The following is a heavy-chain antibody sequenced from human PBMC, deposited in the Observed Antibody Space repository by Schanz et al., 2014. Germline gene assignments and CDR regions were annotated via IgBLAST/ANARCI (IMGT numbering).Heavy chain of an antibody. Sequence: VQLVESGGGVVRPGRSLRLSCAASGFTFSNYAMNWVRQAPGKGLKWVSGIRGSGGSTYYADSVKGRFTISRDNSKNTLYLRMNSLRAEDTAVYYCAKEFSSSWWYGMDVWGQGTTVTVSS. CDR2: IRGSGGST. V-gene: IGHV3-23*04. CDR1: GFTFSNYA. J-gene: IGHJ6*02. D-gene: IGHD6-13*01. CDR3: AKEFSSSWWYGMDV.